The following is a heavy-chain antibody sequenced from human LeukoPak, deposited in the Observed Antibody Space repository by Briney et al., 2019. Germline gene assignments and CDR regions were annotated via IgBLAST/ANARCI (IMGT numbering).Heavy chain of an antibody. J-gene: IGHJ3*02. Sequence: GESLKISCKGSGYSFTSYWIGWVRQMPGKGLEWMGIIYPGDSDTRYSPSFQGQVTISADKSISTAYLQWSSLKASDTAMYYCARLYTPYSSGWYGDAFDIWGQGTMVTVSS. V-gene: IGHV5-51*01. CDR2: IYPGDSDT. CDR1: GYSFTSYW. D-gene: IGHD6-19*01. CDR3: ARLYTPYSSGWYGDAFDI.